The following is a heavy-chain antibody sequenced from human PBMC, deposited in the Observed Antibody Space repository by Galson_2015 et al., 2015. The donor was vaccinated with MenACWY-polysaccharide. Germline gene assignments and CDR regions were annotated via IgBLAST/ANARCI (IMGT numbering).Heavy chain of an antibody. CDR1: GFTFSSYS. J-gene: IGHJ5*02. Sequence: SLRLSCAASGFTFSSYSMNWVRQAPGKGLEWVSYISSSSSTIYYADSVKGRFTISRDNAKNSLYLQMNSLRAEDTAVYYCARLGQIVVVPAAIGNWFDPWGQGTLVTVSS. D-gene: IGHD2-2*02. CDR2: ISSSSSTI. V-gene: IGHV3-48*01. CDR3: ARLGQIVVVPAAIGNWFDP.